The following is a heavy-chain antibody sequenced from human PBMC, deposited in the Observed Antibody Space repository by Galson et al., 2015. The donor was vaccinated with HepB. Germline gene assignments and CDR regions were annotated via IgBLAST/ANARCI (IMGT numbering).Heavy chain of an antibody. Sequence: QSGAEVKKPGASVKVSCKASGYTFTNYGISWVRQAPGQGLEWMGWISAYNGNTNFAQKFQGRVTMTTDTSTSTAYMELRSLRSDDTAVYYCARAKIGYSYVDYWGQGTLVTVSS. CDR3: ARAKIGYSYVDY. CDR2: ISAYNGNT. V-gene: IGHV1-18*01. D-gene: IGHD5-18*01. CDR1: GYTFTNYG. J-gene: IGHJ4*02.